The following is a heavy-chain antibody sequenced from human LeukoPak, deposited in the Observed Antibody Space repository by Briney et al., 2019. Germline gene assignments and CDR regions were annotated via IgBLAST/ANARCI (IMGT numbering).Heavy chain of an antibody. V-gene: IGHV4-59*08. D-gene: IGHD1-26*01. CDR2: IYYSGST. J-gene: IGHJ3*02. Sequence: ASETLSLTCTVSGGSISSYYWSWIRQSPGKGLEWIGYIYYSGSTNYNPSLKSRVTISVDTSKNQFSLKLSSVTAADTAVYYCARRWEGDLDDAFDIWGQGTMVTVSS. CDR3: ARRWEGDLDDAFDI. CDR1: GGSISSYY.